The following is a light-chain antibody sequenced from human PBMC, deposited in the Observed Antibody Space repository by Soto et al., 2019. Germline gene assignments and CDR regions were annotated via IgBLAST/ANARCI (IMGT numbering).Light chain of an antibody. J-gene: IGKJ1*01. CDR2: GAS. CDR1: QYINTR. Sequence: ETVLTQSPTSLSSLAGDRVTFSCRASQYINTRLAWYQHRPGQAPSLLIYGASTRATGIPARFSGSGSGTDFTLTISGLQSEDFAVYYCQQYNNWPRTFGQRTKVDI. V-gene: IGKV3-15*01. CDR3: QQYNNWPRT.